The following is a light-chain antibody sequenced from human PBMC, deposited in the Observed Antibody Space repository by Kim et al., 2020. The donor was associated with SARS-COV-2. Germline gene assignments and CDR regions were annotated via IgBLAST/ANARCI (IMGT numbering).Light chain of an antibody. Sequence: VSPGQTASITCSGYKLGDKYVSWYQQKPGQSPVVVIYQDNQRPSGIPERFSGSNSGNTATLTISGTQAMDEADYFCQTWDTSAVVFGGGTQLTVL. CDR1: KLGDKY. CDR2: QDN. V-gene: IGLV3-1*01. CDR3: QTWDTSAVV. J-gene: IGLJ3*02.